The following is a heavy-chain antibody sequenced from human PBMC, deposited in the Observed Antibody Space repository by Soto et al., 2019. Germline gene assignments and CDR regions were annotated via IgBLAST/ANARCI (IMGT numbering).Heavy chain of an antibody. CDR2: LTRGGTS. CDR1: GFTFSDYS. J-gene: IGHJ4*02. Sequence: EVHLLESGGGLVQPGGSLRLSCAASGFTFSDYSMSWVRQTPERGLEWVSTLTRGGTSYYADSVQGRFTISRDNAKNSLYLQLNSLRDEDTAVYYCARDDSSGYYVEVGDYWGQGTLVTVSS. CDR3: ARDDSSGYYVEVGDY. V-gene: IGHV3-23*01. D-gene: IGHD3-22*01.